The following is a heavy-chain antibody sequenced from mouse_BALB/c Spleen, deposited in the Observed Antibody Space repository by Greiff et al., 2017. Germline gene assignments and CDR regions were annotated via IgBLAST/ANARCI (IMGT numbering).Heavy chain of an antibody. CDR1: GFTFSSFG. Sequence: EVKLVESGGGLVQPGGSRKLSCAASGFTFSSFGMHWVRQAPEKGLEWVAYISSGSSTIYYADTVKGRFTISRDNPKNTLFLQMTSLRSEDTAMYYCARSRGYGNYFDYWGQGTTLTVSS. J-gene: IGHJ2*01. D-gene: IGHD2-10*02. CDR3: ARSRGYGNYFDY. V-gene: IGHV5-17*02. CDR2: ISSGSSTI.